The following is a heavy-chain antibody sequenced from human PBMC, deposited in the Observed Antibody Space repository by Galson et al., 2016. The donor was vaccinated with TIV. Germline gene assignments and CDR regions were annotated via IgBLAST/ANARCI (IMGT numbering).Heavy chain of an antibody. V-gene: IGHV3-21*01. CDR2: SSSSGRFT. J-gene: IGHJ4*02. D-gene: IGHD2/OR15-2a*01. CDR1: GFTFSAYA. CDR3: ARVKDDGEYSFGAFDY. Sequence: SLRLSCAGFGFTFSAYAIHWVRQAPGKGLEWVSSSSSSGRFTYYAESLRGRITISRDRARSSLHLQMNSLRPEDTAVYSCARVKDDGEYSFGAFDYWGQGTMVTVSS.